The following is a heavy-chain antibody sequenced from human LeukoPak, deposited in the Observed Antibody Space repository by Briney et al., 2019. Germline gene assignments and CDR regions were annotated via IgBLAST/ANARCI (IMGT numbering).Heavy chain of an antibody. CDR1: GFTFSSYS. CDR2: ISSSSSTI. V-gene: IGHV3-48*01. Sequence: PGGSLRLSCAASGFTFSSYSMNWVRQAPGKGLEWVSYISSSSSTIYYADSVKGRFTISRDNAKNSLYLQMNSLRAEDTAVYYCARGWGSYGYDLIFDYWGQGTLVTVSS. D-gene: IGHD5-18*01. CDR3: ARGWGSYGYDLIFDY. J-gene: IGHJ4*02.